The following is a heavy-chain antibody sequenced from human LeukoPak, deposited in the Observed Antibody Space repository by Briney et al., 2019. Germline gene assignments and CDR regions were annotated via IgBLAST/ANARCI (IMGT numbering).Heavy chain of an antibody. CDR3: AREYLGTSWLYYYYYMDV. J-gene: IGHJ6*03. CDR1: GGSFSGYY. V-gene: IGHV4-34*01. Sequence: SETLSPTCAVYGGSFSGYYRSWIRQPPGKGLEWIGEINHSGSTNYNPSLKSRVTISVDTSKNQFSLKLSSVTAADTAVYYCAREYLGTSWLYYYYYMDVWGKGTTVTVSS. D-gene: IGHD2-2*01. CDR2: INHSGST.